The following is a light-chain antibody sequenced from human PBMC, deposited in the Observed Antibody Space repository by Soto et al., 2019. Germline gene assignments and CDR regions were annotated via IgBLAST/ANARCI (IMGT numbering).Light chain of an antibody. V-gene: IGLV2-14*01. CDR1: SSDVGGYNY. CDR2: DVR. Sequence: QSALTQPASVSGSPGQSITISCTGTSSDVGGYNYVSWYQQHPGKAPKLMIYDVRNRPSGVSNRFSGSKSGNTASLTISGLQAEDDADYYSSSYTSSSTLVVFGGGTKLTVL. J-gene: IGLJ2*01. CDR3: SSYTSSSTLVV.